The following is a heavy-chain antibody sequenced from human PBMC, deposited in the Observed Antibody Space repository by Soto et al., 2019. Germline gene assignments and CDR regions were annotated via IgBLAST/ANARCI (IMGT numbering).Heavy chain of an antibody. Sequence: EVQLLEAEGGLVQPGESLRLSCKGSGFIFSNYAMTWVRQAPGRGLERVAKIAGGGGSTFYADSVKGRFTISRDNSKNTLYLQMSSLRAEDTAVYYCAKAAMYSSPFDSWGQGALVTVSS. CDR1: GFIFSNYA. CDR2: IAGGGGST. CDR3: AKAAMYSSPFDS. D-gene: IGHD2-21*01. J-gene: IGHJ4*02. V-gene: IGHV3-23*01.